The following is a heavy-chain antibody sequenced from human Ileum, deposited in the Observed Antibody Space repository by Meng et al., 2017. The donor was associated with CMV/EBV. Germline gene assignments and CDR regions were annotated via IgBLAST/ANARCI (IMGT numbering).Heavy chain of an antibody. CDR1: GFTFSSFA. CDR3: AKDSVGRGGYDSHSNGPFDY. V-gene: IGHV3-23*01. Sequence: GESLKISCSASGFTFSSFAMTWVRQAPGKGLEWVSTIDSSDRTYYADSVRGRFTISRDNSRNTLYLQMNTLRAEDTAVYYCAKDSVGRGGYDSHSNGPFDYWGQGILVTVSS. D-gene: IGHD6-19*01. CDR2: IDSSDRT. J-gene: IGHJ4*02.